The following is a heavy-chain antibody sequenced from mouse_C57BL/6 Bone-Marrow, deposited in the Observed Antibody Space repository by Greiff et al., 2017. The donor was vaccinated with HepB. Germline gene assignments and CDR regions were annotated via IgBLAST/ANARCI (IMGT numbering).Heavy chain of an antibody. J-gene: IGHJ4*01. CDR3: VRQDWSYAMDY. D-gene: IGHD4-1*01. V-gene: IGHV10-1*01. Sequence: EADGGLVQPKGSLKLSCAASGFSFNTYAMNWVRQAPGKGLEWVARIRSKSNNYATYYADSVKDRFTISRDDSESMLYLQMNNLKTEDTAMYYCVRQDWSYAMDYWGQGTSVTVSS. CDR2: IRSKSNNYAT. CDR1: GFSFNTYA.